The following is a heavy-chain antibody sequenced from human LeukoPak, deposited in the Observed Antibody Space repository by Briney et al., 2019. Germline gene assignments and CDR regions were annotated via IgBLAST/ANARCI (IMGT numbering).Heavy chain of an antibody. Sequence: GGSLRLSCAASGFTFSSYWMSWVRQAPGKGLEWVANIKQDGSEKYYVDSVKGRFTISRDNAKNSLYLQMNSLRAEDTAVYYCARVAGITFGGVIVSLYYFDYWGQGTLVTVSS. CDR1: GFTFSSYW. J-gene: IGHJ4*02. CDR2: IKQDGSEK. V-gene: IGHV3-7*01. CDR3: ARVAGITFGGVIVSLYYFDY. D-gene: IGHD3-16*02.